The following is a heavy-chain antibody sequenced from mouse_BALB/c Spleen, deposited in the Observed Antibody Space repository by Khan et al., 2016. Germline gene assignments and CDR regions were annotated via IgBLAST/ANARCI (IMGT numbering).Heavy chain of an antibody. Sequence: VQLQESGAELVRPGASVTLSCKASGYTFSDYEMHWVKQTPVHGLEWIGAVDPETGGTAYNQKFKGQATLTAGRSSSTAYMELRSLTSEDSAVYYCTRKVIFYGNYDFDYWGQGTTLTVSS. D-gene: IGHD2-1*01. J-gene: IGHJ2*01. CDR3: TRKVIFYGNYDFDY. CDR2: VDPETGGT. V-gene: IGHV1-15*01. CDR1: GYTFSDYE.